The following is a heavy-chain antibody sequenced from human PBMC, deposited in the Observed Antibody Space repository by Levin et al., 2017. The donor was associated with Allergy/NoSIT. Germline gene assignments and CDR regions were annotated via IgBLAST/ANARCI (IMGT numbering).Heavy chain of an antibody. CDR1: GFTFSSYA. Sequence: GESLKISCSASGFTFSSYAMHWVRQAPGKGLEYVSAISSNGGSTYYADSVKGRFTISRDNSKNTLYLQMSSLRAEDTAVYYCVKDQGYCSGGSCYSFAFDIWGQGTMVTVSS. J-gene: IGHJ3*02. D-gene: IGHD2-15*01. CDR2: ISSNGGST. V-gene: IGHV3-64D*06. CDR3: VKDQGYCSGGSCYSFAFDI.